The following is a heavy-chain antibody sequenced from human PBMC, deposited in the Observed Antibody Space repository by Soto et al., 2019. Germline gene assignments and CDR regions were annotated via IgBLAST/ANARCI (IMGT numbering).Heavy chain of an antibody. CDR1: GYTFTSYA. D-gene: IGHD2-15*01. J-gene: IGHJ4*02. Sequence: QVPLVQSGAEVKKPGASVKVSCKASGYTFTSYAMHWVRQAPGQRLEWMGWINAGNGNTKYSQKFQGRVTITRDTSASTAYMELSSLRSEDTAVYYCARDRDADIGGLDYWGQGTLVTVSS. CDR3: ARDRDADIGGLDY. CDR2: INAGNGNT. V-gene: IGHV1-3*01.